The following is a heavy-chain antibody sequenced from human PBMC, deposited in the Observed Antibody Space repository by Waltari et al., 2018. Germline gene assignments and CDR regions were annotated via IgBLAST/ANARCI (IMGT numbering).Heavy chain of an antibody. CDR1: GFTFDDYA. CDR3: AKDVRASEYSSFFGDYGMDV. D-gene: IGHD3-10*01. V-gene: IGHV3-9*01. Sequence: EVQLVESGGGLVQPGRSLRVSCAASGFTFDDYAMHWVRQAPGKGLEWVSGISWNSGSIGYADSVKGRFTISRDNAKKSLYLQMNSLRAEDTALYYCAKDVRASEYSSFFGDYGMDVWGQGTTVTVSS. J-gene: IGHJ6*02. CDR2: ISWNSGSI.